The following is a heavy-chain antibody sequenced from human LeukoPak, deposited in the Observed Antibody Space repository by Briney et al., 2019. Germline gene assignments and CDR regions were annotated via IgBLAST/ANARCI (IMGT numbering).Heavy chain of an antibody. D-gene: IGHD2-2*01. CDR2: ISYDGSNK. Sequence: GGSLRLSCAASGFTFSIYAMHWVRQAPGKELEWVAVISYDGSNKYYADSVKGRFTISRDNSKNTLNLQMNRQRAKDRDVYYCARDWERPKCRSSSCYYPFQYYYYGMDVWGKGTTVTVSS. CDR3: ARDWERPKCRSSSCYYPFQYYYYGMDV. CDR1: GFTFSIYA. V-gene: IGHV3-30-3*01. J-gene: IGHJ6*04.